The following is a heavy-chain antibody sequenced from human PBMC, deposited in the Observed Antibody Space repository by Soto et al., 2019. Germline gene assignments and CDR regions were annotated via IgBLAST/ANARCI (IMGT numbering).Heavy chain of an antibody. CDR1: GFTFSSYA. J-gene: IGHJ6*02. V-gene: IGHV3-23*01. D-gene: IGHD2-2*01. CDR3: AKDEVYCSSSSCYYYGMDV. Sequence: AGGSLRLSCAASGFTFSSYAMTWVRQAPGKGLEWVSSISTSGGSTYYADSVKGRFTISRDNSKNTLYVQMNSLRAEDTAVYYCAKDEVYCSSSSCYYYGMDVWGQGTTVTVSS. CDR2: ISTSGGST.